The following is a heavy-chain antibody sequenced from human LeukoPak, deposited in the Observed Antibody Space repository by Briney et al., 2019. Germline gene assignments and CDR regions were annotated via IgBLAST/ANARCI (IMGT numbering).Heavy chain of an antibody. D-gene: IGHD3-10*01. CDR2: INTYNGNT. V-gene: IGHV1-18*01. CDR1: GYTFTSYG. CDR3: ARGLWFGELLVEVYFDY. Sequence: SVKVSCKASGYTFTSYGISWVRQAPGQGLEWMGWINTYNGNTNYAQKLQGRVTMTTDTSTSTAYMELRSLRSDDTAVYYCARGLWFGELLVEVYFDYWGQGTLVTVSS. J-gene: IGHJ4*02.